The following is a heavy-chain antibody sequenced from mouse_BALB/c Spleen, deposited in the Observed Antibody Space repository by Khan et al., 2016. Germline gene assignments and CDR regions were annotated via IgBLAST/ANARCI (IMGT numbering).Heavy chain of an antibody. D-gene: IGHD2-1*01. Sequence: EVQLQESGPGLVKPSQSLSLTCTVTGYSITSDYAWNWIRQFPGNKLEWMGYISYSGSTSYNPSLKSRISITRDTSKNPFFLPFNSVTTEDTATYYGAPYGNYRYFDYWGQGTTLTVSS. V-gene: IGHV3-2*02. CDR1: GYSITSDYA. CDR2: ISYSGST. CDR3: APYGNYRYFDY. J-gene: IGHJ2*01.